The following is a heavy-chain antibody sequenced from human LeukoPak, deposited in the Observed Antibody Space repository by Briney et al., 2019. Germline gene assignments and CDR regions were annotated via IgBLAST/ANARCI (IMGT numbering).Heavy chain of an antibody. D-gene: IGHD5-18*01. J-gene: IGHJ4*02. Sequence: GGSLRLSCAASGFTFSSYGMHWVRQAPGKGLEWVAVISYDGSNKYYSDSVKGRFTISRDNSKNTLSLQMNSLRAEDTAVYYCAATFGIQLWSFYHFDYWGQGTLVTVSS. V-gene: IGHV3-30*03. CDR2: ISYDGSNK. CDR3: AATFGIQLWSFYHFDY. CDR1: GFTFSSYG.